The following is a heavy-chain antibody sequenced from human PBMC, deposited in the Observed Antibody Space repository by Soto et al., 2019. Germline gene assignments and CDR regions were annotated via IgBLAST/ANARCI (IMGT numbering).Heavy chain of an antibody. Sequence: QLQLQESGPGLVKPSETLSLTCTVSGGSISSSSYYWGWIRQPPGKGLEWIGNIYYSGGTYYNPSPMCRVTTSVDTSKTHVSLKLSSVTAADTAVYYCARRVCGSDCYFFDYWGQGTLVTVSS. D-gene: IGHD2-21*02. CDR1: GGSISSSSYY. CDR2: IYYSGGT. J-gene: IGHJ4*02. V-gene: IGHV4-39*02. CDR3: ARRVCGSDCYFFDY.